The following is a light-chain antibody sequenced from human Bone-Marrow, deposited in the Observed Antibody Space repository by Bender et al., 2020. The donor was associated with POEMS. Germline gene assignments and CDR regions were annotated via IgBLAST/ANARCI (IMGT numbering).Light chain of an antibody. V-gene: IGLV1-44*01. Sequence: QSVLTQPPSASGTPGQRVTISCSGGSSNIGAHAVNWYQHLPGPAPTLLIYSSHRRPSEFPDRFSGSRSGTSASLAISGLQSEYEAYYDCAVWDDSLNGWVLGGGTKLAV. CDR1: SSNIGAHA. CDR2: SSH. J-gene: IGLJ3*02. CDR3: AVWDDSLNGWV.